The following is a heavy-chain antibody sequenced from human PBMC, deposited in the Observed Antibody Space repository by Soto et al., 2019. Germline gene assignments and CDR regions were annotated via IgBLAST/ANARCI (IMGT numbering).Heavy chain of an antibody. Sequence: SETLSLTCTVSGGSISSYYWSWIRQPPGKGLEWIGYIYYSGSTNYNPSLKSRVTISVDTSKNQFSLKLSSVTAADTAVYYCARERYDILTGRYFDYWGQGILVTVSS. CDR2: IYYSGST. V-gene: IGHV4-59*01. J-gene: IGHJ4*02. CDR1: GGSISSYY. D-gene: IGHD3-9*01. CDR3: ARERYDILTGRYFDY.